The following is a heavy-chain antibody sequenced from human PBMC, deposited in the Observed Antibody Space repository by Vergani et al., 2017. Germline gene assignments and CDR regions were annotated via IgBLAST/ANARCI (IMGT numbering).Heavy chain of an antibody. V-gene: IGHV3-21*01. J-gene: IGHJ4*02. CDR3: ARGCCSGGSCYYYFDY. D-gene: IGHD2-15*01. Sequence: EVQLVESGGGMVKPGGSLRLSCAASGFTFISYSMNWVRQAPGKGLEWVSSISSSSSYIYYADSVKGRFTISRDNAKNSLYLQMNSLRAEDTAVYYCARGCCSGGSCYYYFDYWGQGTLVTVSS. CDR1: GFTFISYS. CDR2: ISSSSSYI.